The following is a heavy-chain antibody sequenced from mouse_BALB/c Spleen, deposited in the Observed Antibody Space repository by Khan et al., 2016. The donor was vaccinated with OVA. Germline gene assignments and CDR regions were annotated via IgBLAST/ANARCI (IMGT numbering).Heavy chain of an antibody. Sequence: EVQLQESGPSLVKPSQTLSLTCSVTGDSITSGYWSWIRKFPGNKLEYMGYMIYSGNTYYYPSLKSRISTTRPTSTNQYYLQLNSVTTDDTATSYCARATYRYAFAYWGQGTLVTVSA. CDR3: ARATYRYAFAY. D-gene: IGHD2-14*01. CDR2: MIYSGNT. V-gene: IGHV3-8*02. CDR1: GDSITSGY. J-gene: IGHJ3*01.